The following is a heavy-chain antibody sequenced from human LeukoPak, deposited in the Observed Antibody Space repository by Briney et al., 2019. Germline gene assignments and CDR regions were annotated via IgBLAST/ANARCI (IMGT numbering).Heavy chain of an antibody. J-gene: IGHJ3*02. CDR3: ARSQLLPKAFDI. Sequence: ASVKVSCKASGYTFTSYAMHWVRQAPGQRLEWMGWINAGNGNTKYSQKFQGRVTITRDTSASTAYMELSSLRSEDTAVYYCARSQLLPKAFDIWGQGTMVTVSS. CDR1: GYTFTSYA. CDR2: INAGNGNT. D-gene: IGHD2-2*01. V-gene: IGHV1-3*01.